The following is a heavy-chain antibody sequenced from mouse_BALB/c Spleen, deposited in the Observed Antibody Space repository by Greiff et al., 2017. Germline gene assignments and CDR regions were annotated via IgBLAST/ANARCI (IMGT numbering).Heavy chain of an antibody. V-gene: IGHV5-6-3*01. CDR2: INSNGGST. J-gene: IGHJ3*01. Sequence: EVKLVESGGGLVQPGGSLKLSCAASGFTFSSYGMSWVRQTPDKRLELVATINSNGGSTYYPDSVKGRFTISRDNAKNTLYLQMSSLKSEDTAMYYCAREVRRAYWGQGTLVTVSA. CDR1: GFTFSSYG. CDR3: AREVRRAY. D-gene: IGHD2-14*01.